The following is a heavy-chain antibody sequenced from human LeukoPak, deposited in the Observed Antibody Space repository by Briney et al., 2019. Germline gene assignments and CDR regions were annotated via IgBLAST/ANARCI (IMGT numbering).Heavy chain of an antibody. CDR3: ARDRVGFDAFDI. J-gene: IGHJ3*02. CDR1: GGSISSNY. V-gene: IGHV4-59*01. D-gene: IGHD1-26*01. CDR2: IYYSGST. Sequence: PSETLSLTCTVSGGSISSNYWSWIRQPPGKGLEWIGYIYYSGSTNYNPSLKSRVTISVDTSKNQFSLKLSSVTAADTAVYYCARDRVGFDAFDIWGQGTMVTVSS.